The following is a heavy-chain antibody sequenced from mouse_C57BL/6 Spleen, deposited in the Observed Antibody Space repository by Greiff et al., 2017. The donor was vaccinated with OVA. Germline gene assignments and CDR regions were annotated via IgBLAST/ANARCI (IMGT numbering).Heavy chain of an antibody. V-gene: IGHV1-52*01. CDR2: IDPSDSET. J-gene: IGHJ3*01. Sequence: QVQLQQPGAELVRPGSSVKLSCKASGYTFTSYWMHWVKQRPIQGLEWIGNIDPSDSETHYNQKFKDKATLTVDKSSSTAYMQLSSLTSEDSAVYYCARLGGQGIFAYWGQGTLVTVSA. CDR3: ARLGGQGIFAY. D-gene: IGHD6-1*01. CDR1: GYTFTSYW.